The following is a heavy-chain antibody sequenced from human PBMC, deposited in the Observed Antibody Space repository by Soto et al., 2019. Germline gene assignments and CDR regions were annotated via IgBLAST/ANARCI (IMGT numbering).Heavy chain of an antibody. CDR2: IHYSGST. V-gene: IGHV4-31*03. CDR1: GVSISSDGYY. J-gene: IGHJ6*02. CDR3: ARAHYHDGMDV. Sequence: QVQLQVSGPGLVKTSQTLSLTCTVSGVSISSDGYYWTWIRQHPGKGLEWIGYIHYSGSTNYNPSLKNRLIISVDMSENQCSLKLGSVTAADTAVYYCARAHYHDGMDVWGQGTTVTVSS.